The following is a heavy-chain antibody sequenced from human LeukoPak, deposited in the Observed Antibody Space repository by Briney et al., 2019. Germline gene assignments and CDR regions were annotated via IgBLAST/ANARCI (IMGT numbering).Heavy chain of an antibody. CDR3: ARYSGSFEYSQH. D-gene: IGHD1-26*01. CDR2: ISSNGGST. V-gene: IGHV3-64*01. Sequence: GGSLRLSCAASGFTFSSYAMHWVRQAPGKGLEYVSAISSNGGSTYYANSVKGRFTISRDNSKNTLYLQMGGLRAEDMAVYYCARYSGSFEYSQHWGQGTLVTVSS. CDR1: GFTFSSYA. J-gene: IGHJ1*01.